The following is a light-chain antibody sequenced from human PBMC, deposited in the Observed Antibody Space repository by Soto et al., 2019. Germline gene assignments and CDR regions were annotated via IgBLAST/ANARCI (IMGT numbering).Light chain of an antibody. CDR3: SSYAGRDTYVI. CDR2: DGT. J-gene: IGLJ2*01. V-gene: IGLV2-23*01. Sequence: QSALTQPASVSGSPGQSITISCTGTSTDVGSYSLVSWYQQRPGAAPKLIIFDGTKRPSGVSNRFSASKFGSSASLTISVLQAEDEGDYYCSSYAGRDTYVIFGGGTKLTVL. CDR1: STDVGSYSL.